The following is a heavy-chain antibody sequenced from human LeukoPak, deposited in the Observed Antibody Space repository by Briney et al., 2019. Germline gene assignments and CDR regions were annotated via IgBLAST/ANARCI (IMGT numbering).Heavy chain of an antibody. D-gene: IGHD6-19*01. CDR1: GFNFSSYN. Sequence: GGSLRLSCEVSGFNFSSYNMNWVRQAPGKGLEWVSYISHGSTRIFYADSVKGRFTISRDNSKNTLYLQMNSLRAEDTAVYYCAKDGEQWLVVGGAFDIWGQGTMVTVSS. V-gene: IGHV3-48*01. CDR3: AKDGEQWLVVGGAFDI. J-gene: IGHJ3*02. CDR2: ISHGSTRI.